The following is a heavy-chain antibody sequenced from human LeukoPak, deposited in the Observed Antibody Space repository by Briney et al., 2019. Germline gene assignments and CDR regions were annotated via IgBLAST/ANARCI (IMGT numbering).Heavy chain of an antibody. CDR1: GFTDSSSF. D-gene: IGHD3-22*01. CDR2: ISYGGSNK. Sequence: GGSLRLSCAESGFTDSSSFMSWVRQDPGKGLEWVAVISYGGSNKYYADSVKGRFTISRDNSKNTLYLQMNSLRAEDTAVYYCAKDYYDSSGYYFNWFDPWGQGTLVTFSS. CDR3: AKDYYDSSGYYFNWFDP. J-gene: IGHJ5*02. V-gene: IGHV3-30*18.